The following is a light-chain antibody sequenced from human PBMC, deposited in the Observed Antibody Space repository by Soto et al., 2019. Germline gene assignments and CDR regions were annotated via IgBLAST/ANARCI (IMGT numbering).Light chain of an antibody. CDR1: KSVSSY. V-gene: IGKV3-11*01. Sequence: EIVFTQSPATLSLSPGERATLSCRASKSVSSYFAWYQQKPGQAPRLLIYDASNRATGIPARFSGSGSGTHVTLTISSLEPEDFAVYYCQQRGNWPLTVRQGTKVEIK. J-gene: IGKJ1*01. CDR2: DAS. CDR3: QQRGNWPLT.